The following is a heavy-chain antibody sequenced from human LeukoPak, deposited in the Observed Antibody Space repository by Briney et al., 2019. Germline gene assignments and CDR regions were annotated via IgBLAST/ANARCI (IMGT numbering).Heavy chain of an antibody. Sequence: GGSLRLSCAASGFTFGSYDMSWVRQAPGKGLEWVSGISGSGGSSTYYEDSVKGRFTISRDNSKNTLYLQMNSLSAERTSVYYCAKAIAVVGTQGIDHWGQGTLVTVSS. CDR2: ISGSGGSST. CDR3: AKAIAVVGTQGIDH. V-gene: IGHV3-23*01. D-gene: IGHD6-13*01. J-gene: IGHJ4*02. CDR1: GFTFGSYD.